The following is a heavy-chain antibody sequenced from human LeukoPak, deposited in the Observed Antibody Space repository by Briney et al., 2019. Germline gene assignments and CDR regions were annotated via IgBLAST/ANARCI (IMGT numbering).Heavy chain of an antibody. CDR1: GFTFSSYG. CDR3: ARAAGVLRYFDY. D-gene: IGHD3-9*01. V-gene: IGHV3-30*03. J-gene: IGHJ4*02. Sequence: GRSLRLSCAASGFTFSSYGMHWVRQAPGKGLEWVAVISYDGSNKYYADSVKGRFTISRDNSKNTLYLQMNSLRAEDTAVYYCARAAGVLRYFDYWGQGTLVTVSS. CDR2: ISYDGSNK.